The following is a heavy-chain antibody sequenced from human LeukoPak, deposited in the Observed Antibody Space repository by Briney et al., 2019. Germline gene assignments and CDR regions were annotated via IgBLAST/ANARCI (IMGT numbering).Heavy chain of an antibody. CDR3: ARELGYYYYYYMDG. V-gene: IGHV4-39*07. D-gene: IGHD3-16*01. CDR2: IYYSGST. J-gene: IGHJ6*03. Sequence: SETLCLTCTGSGDSISSSSYYWGWIRQPPGKGLEWIGSIYYSGSTYYNPSLKSRVTISVDTSKNQFSLKLSSVTAADTAVYYCARELGYYYYYYMDGWGKGTTVTVS. CDR1: GDSISSSSYY.